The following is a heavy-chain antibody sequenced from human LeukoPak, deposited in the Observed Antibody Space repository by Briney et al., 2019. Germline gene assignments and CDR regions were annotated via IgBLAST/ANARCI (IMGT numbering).Heavy chain of an antibody. V-gene: IGHV3-9*01. D-gene: IGHD2-2*01. CDR3: AKDYCSSTSCYPYYYYGMDV. CDR1: GFTFDDYA. Sequence: PGGSLRLSCAASGFTFDDYAMHWVRQAPGKGLEWVSGISWNSGSIGYADSVMGRFTISRDNAKNSLYLQMNSLRAEDTALYYCAKDYCSSTSCYPYYYYGMDVWGQGTTVTVSS. J-gene: IGHJ6*02. CDR2: ISWNSGSI.